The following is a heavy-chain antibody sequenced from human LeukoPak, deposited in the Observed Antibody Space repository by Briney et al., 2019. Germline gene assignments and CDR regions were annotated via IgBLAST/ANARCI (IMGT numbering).Heavy chain of an antibody. CDR1: RYTFTGYY. Sequence: ASVKVSCKASRYTFTGYYMHWVRQAPGQGLEWMGWINPNSGGTNYAQKFQGRVTMTRDTSISTAYMELSRLRSDDTAVYYCARDLIYYGSGSQTDYYYYMDVWGKGTTVTVSS. J-gene: IGHJ6*03. CDR3: ARDLIYYGSGSQTDYYYYMDV. V-gene: IGHV1-2*02. CDR2: INPNSGGT. D-gene: IGHD3-10*01.